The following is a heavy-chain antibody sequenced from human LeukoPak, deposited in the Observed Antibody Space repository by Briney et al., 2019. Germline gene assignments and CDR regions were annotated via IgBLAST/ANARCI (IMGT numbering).Heavy chain of an antibody. CDR2: IKYSGSNT. V-gene: IGHV3-23*01. Sequence: PGGSLRLSCAASGFTFSAFAMGWVRQAPGRGLEWVSSIKYSGSNTYYADSVKDRFSISRDNSKSTLYLEVNSLRAEDTAVYYCVKDQRSEHKPDWYGWFDSWGQGTLVTVSS. D-gene: IGHD3-9*01. CDR1: GFTFSAFA. J-gene: IGHJ5*01. CDR3: VKDQRSEHKPDWYGWFDS.